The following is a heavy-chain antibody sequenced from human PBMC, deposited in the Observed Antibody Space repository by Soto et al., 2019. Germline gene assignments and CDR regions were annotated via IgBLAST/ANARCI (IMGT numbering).Heavy chain of an antibody. CDR3: ARDWTGGVVLVPAARHGGMRY. Sequence: ASVKVSCKASGYTFTSYGISWVRQAPGQGLEWMGWISAYNGDTNYAQKLQGRVTMTTDTSTSTAYMELRSLRSDDTAVYYCARDWTGGVVLVPAARHGGMRYWGQ. CDR1: GYTFTSYG. J-gene: IGHJ4*02. D-gene: IGHD2-2*01. CDR2: ISAYNGDT. V-gene: IGHV1-18*01.